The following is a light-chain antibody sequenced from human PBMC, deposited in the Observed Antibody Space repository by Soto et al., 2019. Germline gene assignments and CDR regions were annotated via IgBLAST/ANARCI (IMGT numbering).Light chain of an antibody. CDR1: QSISSW. J-gene: IGKJ1*01. Sequence: DIQMTQSPSTLSASVGDRVTITCRASQSISSWLAWYQQKPGKAPKLLIYDASSLESGVPSRFSGSGSGTEFTLTISSLQPDDFATYYCQQYNTWTFGQVTKVEIK. V-gene: IGKV1-5*01. CDR3: QQYNTWT. CDR2: DAS.